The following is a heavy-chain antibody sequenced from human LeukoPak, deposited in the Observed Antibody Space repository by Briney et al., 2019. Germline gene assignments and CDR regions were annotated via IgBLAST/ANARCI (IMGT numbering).Heavy chain of an antibody. Sequence: SQTLSLTCAISGDSVSSNSAAWNWIRQSPSRGLEWLGRIYYRSQLHNDYALSMESRMTIFPDTSNNQFSLQLNSVTPDDTAVYYCAKEGSGYLTWGQGTPVTVSS. CDR2: IYYRSQLHN. V-gene: IGHV6-1*01. CDR1: GDSVSSNSAA. CDR3: AKEGSGYLT. D-gene: IGHD3-22*01. J-gene: IGHJ4*02.